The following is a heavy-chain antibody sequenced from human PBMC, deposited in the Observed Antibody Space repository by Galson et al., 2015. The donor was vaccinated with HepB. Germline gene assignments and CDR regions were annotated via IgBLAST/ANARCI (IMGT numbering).Heavy chain of an antibody. Sequence: SLRLSCAASGFTVSSNYMSWVRQAPGKGLEWVSVIYSGGSTYYADSVKGRFTISRDNSKNTLYLQMNSLRAEDTAVYYCARESNYGSGSYYTLSYYCYGMDVWGQGTTVTVPS. CDR3: ARESNYGSGSYYTLSYYCYGMDV. CDR1: GFTVSSNY. J-gene: IGHJ6*02. V-gene: IGHV3-53*01. D-gene: IGHD3-10*01. CDR2: IYSGGST.